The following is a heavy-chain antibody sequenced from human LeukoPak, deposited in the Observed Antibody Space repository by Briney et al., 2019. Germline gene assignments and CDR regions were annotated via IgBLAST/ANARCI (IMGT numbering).Heavy chain of an antibody. CDR2: ISGNGGST. CDR1: GFTFSNYA. J-gene: IGHJ4*02. D-gene: IGHD4-23*01. Sequence: GGSLRLSCAASGFTFSNYAMSWVRQAPGKGLEWVSAISGNGGSTYYADSVKGRFTISRDNSKNTLYLQMNSLRAEDAAVYYCAKISPYGGNSAWGQGTLVTVSS. V-gene: IGHV3-23*01. CDR3: AKISPYGGNSA.